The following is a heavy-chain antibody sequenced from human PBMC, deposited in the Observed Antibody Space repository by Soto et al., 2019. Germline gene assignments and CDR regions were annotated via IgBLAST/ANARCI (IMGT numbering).Heavy chain of an antibody. V-gene: IGHV3-74*01. Sequence: GSLRLSCAASGFTFADYWMHWVRQAPGKGLVWVSSINSGASDTRYADFVKGRFTMSRDNGRNTLYLQMHSLRAEDTAVYFCARDHFKWYGNSHTATPGDYWGQGTLVTVSS. CDR1: GFTFADYW. CDR3: ARDHFKWYGNSHTATPGDY. J-gene: IGHJ4*02. D-gene: IGHD1-7*01. CDR2: INSGASDT.